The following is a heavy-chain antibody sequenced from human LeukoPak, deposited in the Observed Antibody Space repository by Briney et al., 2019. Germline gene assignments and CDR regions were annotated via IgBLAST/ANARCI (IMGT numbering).Heavy chain of an antibody. J-gene: IGHJ4*02. CDR1: GGSISSYY. D-gene: IGHD1-26*01. V-gene: IGHV4-4*07. CDR3: ARDIGSGSYYYYFDY. CDR2: IYTSGST. Sequence: SETLSLTCTVSGGSISSYYWGWIRQPAGKGLEWIGRIYTSGSTNYNPSLKSRVTMSVDTSRNQFSLKLSSVTAADTAVYYCARDIGSGSYYYYFDYWGQGTLVTVSS.